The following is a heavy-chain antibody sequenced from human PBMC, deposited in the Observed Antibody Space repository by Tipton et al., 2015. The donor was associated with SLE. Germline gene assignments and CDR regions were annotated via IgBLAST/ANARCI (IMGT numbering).Heavy chain of an antibody. Sequence: SLRLSCAASGFTVGSNHMSWVRQAPGKGLEWVANIKEDGSEKYYVDSVKGRFTISRDKNSLYLQMDSLRTEDTAVYYCTRVQDAPFDYWGQGTLVTVSS. J-gene: IGHJ4*02. CDR1: GFTVGSNH. CDR3: TRVQDAPFDY. V-gene: IGHV3-7*03. CDR2: IKEDGSEK.